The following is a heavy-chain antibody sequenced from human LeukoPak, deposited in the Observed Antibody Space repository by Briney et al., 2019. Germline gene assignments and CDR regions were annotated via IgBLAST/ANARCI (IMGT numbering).Heavy chain of an antibody. CDR3: AHSGTVTTPHDAFDI. D-gene: IGHD4-17*01. J-gene: IGHJ3*02. V-gene: IGHV2-5*01. Sequence: SGPTLVHPTQPLTLTYTFSGFSLRTSGVGVGWIRQPPGKALEWLALIYWNDDKRYIPSLKSRLTITKDTSKNQVVLTMTNMDPVDTATYYCAHSGTVTTPHDAFDIWGQGTMVTVSS. CDR1: GFSLRTSGVG. CDR2: IYWNDDK.